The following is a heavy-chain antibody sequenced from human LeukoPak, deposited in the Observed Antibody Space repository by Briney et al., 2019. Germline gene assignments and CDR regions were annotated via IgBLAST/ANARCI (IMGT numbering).Heavy chain of an antibody. Sequence: GESLKISCKGSVYSFTSYWIGWVRQMPGKGLEWMGIIYPGDSDTRYSPSFQGQVTISADKSISTAYLQWSSLKASGTAMYYCARQSKSYYGSGSYGDYWGQGTLVTVSS. V-gene: IGHV5-51*01. CDR1: VYSFTSYW. CDR3: ARQSKSYYGSGSYGDY. D-gene: IGHD3-10*01. CDR2: IYPGDSDT. J-gene: IGHJ4*02.